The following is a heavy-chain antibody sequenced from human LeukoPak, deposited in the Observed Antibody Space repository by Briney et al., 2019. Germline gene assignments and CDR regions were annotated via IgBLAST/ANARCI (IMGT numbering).Heavy chain of an antibody. Sequence: HPGRSLTLSCAASGFTFSSFGMHWVRQAPGKGLEWVAVIWYDGSDKYYAESVKGRFTISRDNSNNMLYLQMTSLRAEDTAVYYCARDGGTVNFDYWGQGTLVTVSS. V-gene: IGHV3-33*01. CDR2: IWYDGSDK. CDR1: GFTFSSFG. D-gene: IGHD4-17*01. CDR3: ARDGGTVNFDY. J-gene: IGHJ4*02.